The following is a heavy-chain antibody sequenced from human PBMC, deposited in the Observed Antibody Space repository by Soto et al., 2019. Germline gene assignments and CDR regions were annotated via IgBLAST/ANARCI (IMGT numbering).Heavy chain of an antibody. CDR1: GGSFSGYY. CDR3: ARESHDILTGPPWVWYCDL. V-gene: IGHV4-34*01. J-gene: IGHJ2*01. Sequence: QVQLQQWGAGPLRPLETLSLTCGVSGGSFSGYYWAWIRQSPGKGLEWIGEINDRGSINYNPSLKSRDSITVESSNNHYSLTLRSVIAADTAVYYCARESHDILTGPPWVWYCDLWGRGTLVTVSS. D-gene: IGHD3-9*01. CDR2: INDRGSI.